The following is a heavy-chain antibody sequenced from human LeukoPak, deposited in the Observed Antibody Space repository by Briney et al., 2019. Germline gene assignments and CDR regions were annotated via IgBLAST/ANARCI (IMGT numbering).Heavy chain of an antibody. D-gene: IGHD5-24*01. Sequence: SETLSLTCTVSGYSISSGYYWGWIRQPPGKGLEWIGSIYYSGSTYYNPSLKSRVTISVDTSKNQFSLKLSSVTAADTAVYYCARDQMATIDYWGQGTLVTVSS. CDR2: IYYSGST. CDR1: GYSISSGYY. V-gene: IGHV4-38-2*02. J-gene: IGHJ4*02. CDR3: ARDQMATIDY.